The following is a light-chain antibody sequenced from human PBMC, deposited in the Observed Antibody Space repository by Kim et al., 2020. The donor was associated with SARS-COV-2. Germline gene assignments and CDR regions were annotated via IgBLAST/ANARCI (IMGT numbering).Light chain of an antibody. Sequence: SASVGDRVIITCRTSQTINKYLNWYQQKPGKAPKLLIYTASSLHSGVPSRFSGSGSGTDFTLTISSLQAEDFATYHCQQTYSTPYTFGQGTKLEI. CDR1: QTINKY. J-gene: IGKJ2*01. CDR3: QQTYSTPYT. CDR2: TAS. V-gene: IGKV1-39*01.